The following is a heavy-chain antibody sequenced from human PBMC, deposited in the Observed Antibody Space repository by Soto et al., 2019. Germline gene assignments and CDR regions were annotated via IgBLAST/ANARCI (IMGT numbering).Heavy chain of an antibody. J-gene: IGHJ4*02. Sequence: GGSLRLSCAASGFTFSSYGMHWVRQAPGKALEWVAVIWYDGSNKYYVDSVKGRFTISRDNAKNSLYLQMNSLRAEDTAVYYCARDVGIAGNFDYWGQGTLVTVSS. CDR1: GFTFSSYG. D-gene: IGHD6-13*01. CDR2: IWYDGSNK. V-gene: IGHV3-33*01. CDR3: ARDVGIAGNFDY.